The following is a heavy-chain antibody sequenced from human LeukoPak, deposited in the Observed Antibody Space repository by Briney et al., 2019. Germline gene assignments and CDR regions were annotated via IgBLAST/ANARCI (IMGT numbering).Heavy chain of an antibody. D-gene: IGHD3-9*01. J-gene: IGHJ4*02. Sequence: PSETLSLTCTVSGGSISSGDYSWSWIRQYPGQGLEWMGYIHYSGSTSYNPSLKSRVTISVDTSKNQFSLKLSSVTAADTAVYFCASFDYYFNYWGQGTLVTISS. V-gene: IGHV4-31*03. CDR1: GGSISSGDYS. CDR3: ASFDYYFNY. CDR2: IHYSGST.